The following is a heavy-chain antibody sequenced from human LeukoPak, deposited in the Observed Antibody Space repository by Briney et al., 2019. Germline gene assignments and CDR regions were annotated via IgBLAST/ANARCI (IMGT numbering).Heavy chain of an antibody. Sequence: PGGSLRLSCAASGFSFSSYAVSWVRQAPGKGLEWVSGISGSGTSTYYADSVKGRFTISRDNSKSTLYLQMNSLRAEDTALYYCAKSRSAYPRVDGFDMWGQGTMVTVSS. V-gene: IGHV3-23*01. D-gene: IGHD3-3*01. J-gene: IGHJ3*02. CDR2: ISGSGTST. CDR3: AKSRSAYPRVDGFDM. CDR1: GFSFSSYA.